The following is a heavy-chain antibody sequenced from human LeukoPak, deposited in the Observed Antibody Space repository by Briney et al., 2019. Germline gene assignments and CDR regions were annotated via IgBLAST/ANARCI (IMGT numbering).Heavy chain of an antibody. CDR2: ISGSGGST. CDR3: AKGYDSSGYYWVIDY. Sequence: PGGSLRLSCAASGFTFSSYAMSWVRQAPGKGLEWVSAISGSGGSTYYADSVKGRFTISRDNSKNTLYLQMNSLRAEDTAVYYCAKGYDSSGYYWVIDYWGQGTLVTVSS. CDR1: GFTFSSYA. J-gene: IGHJ4*02. D-gene: IGHD3-22*01. V-gene: IGHV3-23*01.